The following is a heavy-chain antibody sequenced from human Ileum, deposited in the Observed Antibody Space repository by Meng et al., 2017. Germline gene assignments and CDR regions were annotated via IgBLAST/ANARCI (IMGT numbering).Heavy chain of an antibody. D-gene: IGHD6-13*01. V-gene: IGHV1-2*06. J-gene: IGHJ5*02. Sequence: ASVKVSCKASGYTFTGYYMHWVRQAPGQGLEWMGRINPNSGGTNYAQKFQGRVTMTRDPSISTAYMKLRRLRSDATAVYYCARNTTTRGYSSSWGPNWFDPWGQGTLVTVSS. CDR2: INPNSGGT. CDR3: ARNTTTRGYSSSWGPNWFDP. CDR1: GYTFTGYY.